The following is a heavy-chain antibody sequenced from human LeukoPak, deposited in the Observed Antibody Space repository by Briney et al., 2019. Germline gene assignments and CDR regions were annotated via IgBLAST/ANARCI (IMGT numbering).Heavy chain of an antibody. CDR1: GYTFTSYG. CDR2: ISAYNGNT. D-gene: IGHD4-23*01. V-gene: IGHV1-18*01. J-gene: IGHJ4*02. CDR3: ARVPFTTVVTPFSDY. Sequence: GASVKVSCKASGYTFTSYGISWMRQAPGQGLEWMGWISAYNGNTTYAQKLQGRVTMTTDTSTSTAYMELRSLRSDDTAVYYCARVPFTTVVTPFSDYWGQGTLVTVSS.